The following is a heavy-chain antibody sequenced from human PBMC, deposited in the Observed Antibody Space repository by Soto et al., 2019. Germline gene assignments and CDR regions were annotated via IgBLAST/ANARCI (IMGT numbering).Heavy chain of an antibody. D-gene: IGHD4-4*01. CDR3: ARDLVDYSNYVGYYYYGMDV. V-gene: IGHV3-30-3*01. J-gene: IGHJ6*02. CDR1: GFTFSSYA. CDR2: ISYDGSNK. Sequence: GGSLRLSCAASGFTFSSYAMHWVRQAPGKGLEWVAVISYDGSNKYYADSVKGRFTISRDNSKNTLYLQMNSLRAEDTAVYYCARDLVDYSNYVGYYYYGMDVWGQGTTVTVSS.